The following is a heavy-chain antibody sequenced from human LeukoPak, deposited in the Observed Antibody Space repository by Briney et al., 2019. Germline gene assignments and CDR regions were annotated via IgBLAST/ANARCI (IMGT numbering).Heavy chain of an antibody. Sequence: SETLSLTCTESGGSINSHYWSWIRQPPRKGLEWIGYIFYSGSANYNPSLKSQVSISADTSKNQFSLKLSSVTAADTAVYYCAREPVGGRYYYMDVWGKGTTVTVSS. V-gene: IGHV4-59*11. CDR1: GGSINSHY. D-gene: IGHD3-16*01. CDR2: IFYSGSA. CDR3: AREPVGGRYYYMDV. J-gene: IGHJ6*03.